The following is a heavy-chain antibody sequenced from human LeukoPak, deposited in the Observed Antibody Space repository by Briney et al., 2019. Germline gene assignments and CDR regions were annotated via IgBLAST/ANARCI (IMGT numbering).Heavy chain of an antibody. D-gene: IGHD6-13*01. CDR3: VRGDIAAAGSYFDY. CDR2: IYYSGST. CDR1: GGSISSGGYY. Sequence: SETLSLTCTVSGGSISSGGYYWSWIRQHPGKGLEWIGYIYYSGSTYYNPSLKSRVTISVYTSKNQFSLKLSSVTAADTAVYYCVRGDIAAAGSYFDYWGQGTLVTVSS. J-gene: IGHJ4*02. V-gene: IGHV4-31*03.